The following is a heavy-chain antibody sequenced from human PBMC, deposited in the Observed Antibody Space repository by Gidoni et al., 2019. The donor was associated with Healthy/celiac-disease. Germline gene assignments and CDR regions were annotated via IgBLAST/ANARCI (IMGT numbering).Heavy chain of an antibody. CDR3: AKAKLDYDAFDI. Sequence: EGQLVESGGGLVQPGRSLRLSFAPAGFPFDDDAMHWVRQAPGQGLEWLSCISWTSGSIGYADSVKGRFTISRVNANNSLYLQMNSLRAEDTALYYCAKAKLDYDAFDIWGQGTMVTVSS. J-gene: IGHJ3*02. V-gene: IGHV3-9*01. D-gene: IGHD3-10*01. CDR1: GFPFDDDA. CDR2: ISWTSGSI.